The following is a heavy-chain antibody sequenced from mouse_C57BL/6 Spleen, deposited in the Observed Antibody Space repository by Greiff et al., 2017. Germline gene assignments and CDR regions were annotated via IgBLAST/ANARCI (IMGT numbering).Heavy chain of an antibody. V-gene: IGHV2-3*01. D-gene: IGHD2-1*01. CDR3: AKQNLGSTMVTHWYFDV. CDR1: GFSLTSYG. Sequence: VKLVESGPGLVAPSQSLSITCTVSGFSLTSYGVSWVRQPPGKGLEWLGVIWGDGGTNYHSAPISRLSISKDNSKSQVFLKLNSLQTDDTATYYWAKQNLGSTMVTHWYFDVWGTGTTVTVSS. J-gene: IGHJ1*03. CDR2: IWGDGGT.